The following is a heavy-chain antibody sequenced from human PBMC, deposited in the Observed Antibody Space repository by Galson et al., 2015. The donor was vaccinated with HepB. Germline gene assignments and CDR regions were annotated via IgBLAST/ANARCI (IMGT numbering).Heavy chain of an antibody. CDR2: ISGGGGST. D-gene: IGHD2-15*01. V-gene: IGHV3-23*01. J-gene: IGHJ4*02. Sequence: SLRLSCAASEFTFSNYAMSWVRQAPGKGLEWVSGISGGGGSTDYADSVKGRFTISRDNSKNTLYLQMHSLRAEDTAVYYCAKSCSGGSCYSDYWGQGTLVTVSS. CDR1: EFTFSNYA. CDR3: AKSCSGGSCYSDY.